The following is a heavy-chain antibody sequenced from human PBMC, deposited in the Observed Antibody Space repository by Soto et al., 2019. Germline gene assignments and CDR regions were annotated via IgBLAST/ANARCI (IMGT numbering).Heavy chain of an antibody. Sequence: QVQLVQSGAEVKKPGSSVKVSCKASGGTFTSYAISWVRRAPGQGLEWMGGVIPLFGTANYAPNIQDRVTITAVASTSTAYMELSGLRSEDTAVYYCAKGGLCGGDCFSFFDSWGQGTLVTVSS. CDR1: GGTFTSYA. V-gene: IGHV1-69*01. J-gene: IGHJ4*02. CDR3: AKGGLCGGDCFSFFDS. CDR2: VIPLFGTA. D-gene: IGHD2-21*02.